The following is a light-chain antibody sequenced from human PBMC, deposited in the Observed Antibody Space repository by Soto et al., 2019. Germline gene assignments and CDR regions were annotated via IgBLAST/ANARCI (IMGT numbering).Light chain of an antibody. Sequence: DIHMTQSPSTLSASVGDRGTITCRASQSISSWLAWYQQKPGKAPKLLIYDASSLESGVPSRFSGSGSGTEFTLTISSLQPDDFATYYCQQYNRYSGTFGQGTKVDIK. V-gene: IGKV1-5*01. J-gene: IGKJ1*01. CDR2: DAS. CDR3: QQYNRYSGT. CDR1: QSISSW.